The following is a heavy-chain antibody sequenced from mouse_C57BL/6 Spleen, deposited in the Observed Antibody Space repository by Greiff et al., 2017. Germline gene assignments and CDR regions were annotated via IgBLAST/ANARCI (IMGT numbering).Heavy chain of an antibody. CDR1: GYTFTSYW. D-gene: IGHD1-1*01. CDR3: ARLYGTPFDY. J-gene: IGHJ2*01. V-gene: IGHV1-64*01. CDR2: IHPNSGST. Sequence: QVQLQQSGAELVKPGASVKLSCKASGYTFTSYWMHWVKQRPGQGLEWIGMIHPNSGSTNYNEKFKSKATLTVDKSSSTAYMQLSSLTSEDSAVYYCARLYGTPFDYWGQGTTLTVSS.